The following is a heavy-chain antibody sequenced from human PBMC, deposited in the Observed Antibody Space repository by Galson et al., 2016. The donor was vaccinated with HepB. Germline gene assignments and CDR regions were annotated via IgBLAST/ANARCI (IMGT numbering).Heavy chain of an antibody. J-gene: IGHJ4*02. Sequence: SLRLSCAASGFALSHFGIHWVRQAPGKGLEWVAVTWYDGSKEYYADSVKGRFTISRDNSKNTVCLHMNNLRADDTAVYYCARGASSAWYYFDSWGQGAQVTVTS. V-gene: IGHV3-33*01. CDR1: GFALSHFG. CDR2: TWYDGSKE. CDR3: ARGASSAWYYFDS. D-gene: IGHD6-19*01.